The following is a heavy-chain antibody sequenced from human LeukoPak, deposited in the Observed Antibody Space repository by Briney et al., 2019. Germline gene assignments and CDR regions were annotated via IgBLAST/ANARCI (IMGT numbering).Heavy chain of an antibody. V-gene: IGHV1-69*13. CDR1: GGTFSSYA. J-gene: IGHJ5*02. CDR3: ARDWEDGSGANWFDP. CDR2: IIPIFGTA. D-gene: IGHD3-10*01. Sequence: ASVKVSCKASGGTFSSYAISWVRQAPGQGLEWMGGIIPIFGTANYAQKFQGRVTITAYESTSTVYMELSSLRSEDTAVYYCARDWEDGSGANWFDPWGQGTLVTVSS.